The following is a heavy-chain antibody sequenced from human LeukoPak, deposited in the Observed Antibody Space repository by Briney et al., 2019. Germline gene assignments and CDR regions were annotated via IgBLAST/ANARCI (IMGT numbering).Heavy chain of an antibody. CDR3: ASLNYGGNSASDY. CDR2: IIPILGIA. Sequence: SVKVSCKASGGTFSSYAISWVRQAPGQGHEWMGRIIPILGIANYAQKFQGRVTITADKSTSTAYMELSSLRSEDTAVYYCASLNYGGNSASDYWGQGTLVAVSS. J-gene: IGHJ4*02. CDR1: GGTFSSYA. D-gene: IGHD4-23*01. V-gene: IGHV1-69*04.